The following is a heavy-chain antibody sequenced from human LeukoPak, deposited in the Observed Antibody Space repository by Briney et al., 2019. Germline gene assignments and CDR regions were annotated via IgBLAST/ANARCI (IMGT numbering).Heavy chain of an antibody. J-gene: IGHJ4*02. CDR3: TRRGGGHEFDH. Sequence: GGSLRHSCAASGFTFSSYGMHWVRQAPGKGLEWVAVISFDGNTKYYADSVKGRFTISRDNSKNTLYLQMNGLRTEDTAMYYCTRRGGGHEFDHWGQGTLVTVSS. V-gene: IGHV3-30*03. CDR2: ISFDGNTK. CDR1: GFTFSSYG. D-gene: IGHD3-16*01.